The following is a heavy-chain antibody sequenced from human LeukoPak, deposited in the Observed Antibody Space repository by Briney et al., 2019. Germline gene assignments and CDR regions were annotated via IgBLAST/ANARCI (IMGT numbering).Heavy chain of an antibody. J-gene: IGHJ4*02. Sequence: SVKVSCKASGGTFSSYAISWVRQAPGQGLEWMGGIIPIFGTANYAQKFQGRVTITADKSTSTAYMELSSLRSEDTAVYYCARDHSDCSGGSCYPPWGQGTLVTVSS. CDR2: IIPIFGTA. CDR1: GGTFSSYA. D-gene: IGHD2-15*01. V-gene: IGHV1-69*06. CDR3: ARDHSDCSGGSCYPP.